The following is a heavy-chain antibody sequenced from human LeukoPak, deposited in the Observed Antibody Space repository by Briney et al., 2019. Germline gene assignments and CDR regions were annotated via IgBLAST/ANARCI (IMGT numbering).Heavy chain of an antibody. J-gene: IGHJ4*02. CDR2: IRYYGSKK. Sequence: GGSLRLSCAASGFTFSSYGMHWVRQAPGKGLEWVACIRYYGSKKYYADSVKGRFTIYRDSSKNTLYLQMNSLRAEDTAVYYCAKDLFSLGPSYLTTGTLDYWGQGTLVTVSS. CDR3: AKDLFSLGPSYLTTGTLDY. D-gene: IGHD4-17*01. V-gene: IGHV3-30*02. CDR1: GFTFSSYG.